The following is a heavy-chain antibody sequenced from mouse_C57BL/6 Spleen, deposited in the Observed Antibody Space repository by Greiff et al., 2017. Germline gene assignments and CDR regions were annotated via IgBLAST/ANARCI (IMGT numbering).Heavy chain of an antibody. Sequence: LQESGPELVKPGASVKISCKASGYSFTDYNMNWVKQSNGKSLEWIGVINPNYGTTSYNQKFKGKATLTVDQSSSTAYMQLNSLTSEDSAVYYCAKGYYYGSSPLFAYWGQGTLVTVSA. CDR3: AKGYYYGSSPLFAY. V-gene: IGHV1-39*01. CDR2: INPNYGTT. J-gene: IGHJ3*01. CDR1: GYSFTDYN. D-gene: IGHD1-1*01.